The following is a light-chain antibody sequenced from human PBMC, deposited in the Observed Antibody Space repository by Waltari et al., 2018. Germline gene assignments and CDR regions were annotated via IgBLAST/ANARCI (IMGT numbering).Light chain of an antibody. J-gene: IGKJ1*01. CDR1: QFVSNY. Sequence: IQMTQSPSSLSASVGDRVTITCRASQFVSNYVNWYQHKPGQAPKLLIFAASTLHSGVPVRVSGSGSGTEFALTISGLQPDDFATYYCQQGYRTWTFGLGTRVEIK. CDR2: AAS. V-gene: IGKV1-39*01. CDR3: QQGYRTWT.